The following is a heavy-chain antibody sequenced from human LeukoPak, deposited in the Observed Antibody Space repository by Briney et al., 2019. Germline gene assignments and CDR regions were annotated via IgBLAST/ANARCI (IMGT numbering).Heavy chain of an antibody. V-gene: IGHV3-23*01. Sequence: PGGSLRLSCAASGFTFSSYAMSWVRQGPRKGLEWVSAISVTGNTYHAESLKGRFTISRDNSKDTLYLQMRSLRAEDAGVYYCAKAPVTTCLGAYCYPFDLWGQGTQVTVSS. D-gene: IGHD2-21*01. CDR2: ISVTGNT. J-gene: IGHJ4*02. CDR3: AKAPVTTCLGAYCYPFDL. CDR1: GFTFSSYA.